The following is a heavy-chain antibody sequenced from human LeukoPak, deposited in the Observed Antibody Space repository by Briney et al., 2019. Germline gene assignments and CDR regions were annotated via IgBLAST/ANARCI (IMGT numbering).Heavy chain of an antibody. CDR3: ARRLSSWYNFGDY. Sequence: GGSLRPSCAASGFTFSSYAMHWVRQAPGKGLEWVAVISYDGSNKFYADSVKGRFTISRDNSKNTLYLQMNSLRTEDTAVYYCARRLSSWYNFGDYWGQGTLVTVSS. J-gene: IGHJ4*02. D-gene: IGHD6-13*01. CDR2: ISYDGSNK. V-gene: IGHV3-30-3*01. CDR1: GFTFSSYA.